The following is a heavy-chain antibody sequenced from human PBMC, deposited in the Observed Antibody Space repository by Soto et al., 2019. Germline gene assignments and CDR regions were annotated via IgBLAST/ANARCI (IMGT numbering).Heavy chain of an antibody. CDR1: GFTFSSYS. V-gene: IGHV3-21*01. J-gene: IGHJ3*02. D-gene: IGHD3-22*01. Sequence: NLGGSLRLSCAASGFTFSSYSMNWVRQAPGKGLEWVSSISSSSSYIYYADSVKGRFTISRDNAKNSLYLQMNSLRAEDTAVYYCARASRVHYYGSSGYYYPDAFDIWGQGTMVTVSS. CDR2: ISSSSSYI. CDR3: ARASRVHYYGSSGYYYPDAFDI.